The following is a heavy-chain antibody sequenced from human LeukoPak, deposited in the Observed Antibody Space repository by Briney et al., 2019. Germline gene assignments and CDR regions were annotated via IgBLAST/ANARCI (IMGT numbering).Heavy chain of an antibody. CDR1: GGSFSGYY. J-gene: IGHJ5*02. Sequence: SETLSLTCAVYGGSFSGYYWSWIRQPPGKGLEWIGEINHGGSTNYNPSLKSRVTISVDTSKNQFSLKLTSVTAADTAVYYCARERGDNWNVGPWGQGTLVTVSS. V-gene: IGHV4-34*01. D-gene: IGHD1-20*01. CDR3: ARERGDNWNVGP. CDR2: INHGGST.